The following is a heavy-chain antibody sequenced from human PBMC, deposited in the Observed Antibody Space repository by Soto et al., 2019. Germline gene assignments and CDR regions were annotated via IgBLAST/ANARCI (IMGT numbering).Heavy chain of an antibody. CDR3: ARVDRGSSLFYYYYGMDV. V-gene: IGHV3-33*01. CDR2: IWYDGSNK. J-gene: IGHJ6*02. CDR1: GLTFSSYG. Sequence: QVKLVESGGGVVQPGRSLRLSCAASGLTFSSYGMHWVRQAPGKGLECVAVIWYDGSNKYYADSVKGRFTISRDNSQNTLYLQMDSLRAEDTAVYYCARVDRGSSLFYYYYGMDVWGQGTTVTVSS. D-gene: IGHD6-6*01.